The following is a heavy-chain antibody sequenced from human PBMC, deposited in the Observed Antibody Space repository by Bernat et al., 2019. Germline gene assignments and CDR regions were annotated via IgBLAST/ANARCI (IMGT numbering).Heavy chain of an antibody. CDR1: GYTFTGDY. D-gene: IGHD6-19*01. J-gene: IGHJ5*02. Sequence: QVQLVQSGAEVKKPGASVKVSCKASGYTFTGDYMHWVRQAPGQGLEWMGRINPNSGGTNCAQKFQGRVTMTRETSTSTAYMELSRLGSDDPAVYYCARVLGPPHLRAVAVIGWFDPWGQGTLVTVSS. CDR2: INPNSGGT. CDR3: ARVLGPPHLRAVAVIGWFDP. V-gene: IGHV1-2*06.